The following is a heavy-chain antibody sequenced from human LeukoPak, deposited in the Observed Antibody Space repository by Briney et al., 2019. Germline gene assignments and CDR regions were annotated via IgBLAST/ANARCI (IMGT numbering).Heavy chain of an antibody. V-gene: IGHV3-23*01. D-gene: IGHD2-15*01. Sequence: PGGSLRLSCAAPGFTFSSYAMSWVRQAPGKGLEWVSAISGSGGSTYYADSVKGRFTISRDNSKNTLYLQMNSLRAEDTAVYYCANMRAYCSGGSCSNDYWGQGTLVTVSS. CDR3: ANMRAYCSGGSCSNDY. CDR1: GFTFSSYA. CDR2: ISGSGGST. J-gene: IGHJ4*02.